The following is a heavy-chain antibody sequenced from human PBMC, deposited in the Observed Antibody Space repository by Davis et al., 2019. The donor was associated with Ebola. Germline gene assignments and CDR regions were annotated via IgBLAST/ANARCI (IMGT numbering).Heavy chain of an antibody. J-gene: IGHJ4*02. D-gene: IGHD3-3*01. CDR1: GYTFTGYY. CDR3: ASYYDFWSGHYTEDRGFDY. CDR2: INPNSGGT. Sequence: AASVKVSCKASGYTFTGYYMHWVRQAPGQGLEWMGRINPNSGGTNYAQKFQGRVTMTRDTSISTAYMELSRLRSDDTAVYFCASYYDFWSGHYTEDRGFDYWGQGTLVTVSS. V-gene: IGHV1-2*06.